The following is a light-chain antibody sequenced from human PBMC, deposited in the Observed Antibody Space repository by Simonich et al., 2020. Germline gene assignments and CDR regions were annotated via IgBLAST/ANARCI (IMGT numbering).Light chain of an antibody. V-gene: IGLV2-23*01. CDR2: EGS. CDR3: CSYAGSSTVV. CDR1: SSDFGGYNL. J-gene: IGLJ2*01. Sequence: QSALTQPASVSGSPGQSITISCTGTSSDFGGYNLVSWYQQHPGKAPKLMIYEGSKRPSGVSKRFSGSKSGNTASLTISGLQAEDEADYYCCSYAGSSTVVFGGGTKLTVL.